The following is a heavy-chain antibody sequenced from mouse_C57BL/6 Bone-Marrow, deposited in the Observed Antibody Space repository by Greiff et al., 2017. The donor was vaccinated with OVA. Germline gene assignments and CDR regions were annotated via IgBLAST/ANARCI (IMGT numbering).Heavy chain of an antibody. J-gene: IGHJ4*01. CDR2: IDPSDSYT. Sequence: QVQLQQPGAELVMPGASVKLSCKASGYTFTSYWMHWVKQRPGQGLEWIGEIDPSDSYTNYNQKFKGKSTLTVDKSSSTAYMQLSSLTSEDSAVYYCARSPLYGYYAMDYWGQGTSVTVSS. V-gene: IGHV1-69*01. CDR1: GYTFTSYW. CDR3: ARSPLYGYYAMDY. D-gene: IGHD1-1*02.